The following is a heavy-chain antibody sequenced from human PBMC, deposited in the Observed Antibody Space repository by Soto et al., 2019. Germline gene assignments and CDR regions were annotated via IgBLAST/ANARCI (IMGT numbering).Heavy chain of an antibody. CDR2: IYYSGST. D-gene: IGHD3-22*01. CDR1: GGSISSYY. J-gene: IGHJ5*02. V-gene: IGHV4-59*12. CDR3: ARYYFDIGGYSNWFDP. Sequence: SETLSLTCTVSGGSISSYYWSWIRQPPGKGLEWIGYIYYSGSTYYNPSLKSRVTISVDTSKNQFSLKLSSVTAADTAVYYCARYYFDIGGYSNWFDPWGQGTLVTVSS.